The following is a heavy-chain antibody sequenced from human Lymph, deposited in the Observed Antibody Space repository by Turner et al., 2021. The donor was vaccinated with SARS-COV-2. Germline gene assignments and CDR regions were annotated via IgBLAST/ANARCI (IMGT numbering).Heavy chain of an antibody. D-gene: IGHD1-26*01. V-gene: IGHV3-30-3*01. CDR1: GFTFSSYA. J-gene: IGHJ3*02. Sequence: VQLGESGGGVVQPGRALRLSCAASGFTFSSYAMHRVRQAPGKGLGWVAVISYDGNNKYYADSVKVRFTISRENSKNTLYLQMNSLRAEDTAVFYCARARGGSYAGAFDIWGRGTVVTVSS. CDR2: ISYDGNNK. CDR3: ARARGGSYAGAFDI.